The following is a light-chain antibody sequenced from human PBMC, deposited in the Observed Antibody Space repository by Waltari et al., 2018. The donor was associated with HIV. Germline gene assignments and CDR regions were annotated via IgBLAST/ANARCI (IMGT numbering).Light chain of an antibody. J-gene: IGLJ3*02. CDR2: EVT. Sequence: QSALTQPASVSGSPGQSITISCTGTSSDVRGYNYVSWYQHHPGKAPKLIIYEVTNRPSGVSNRFSGSKSGNTASLTISGLQAEDEADYYCNSYTTGTAWVFGGGTKLTVL. V-gene: IGLV2-14*01. CDR3: NSYTTGTAWV. CDR1: SSDVRGYNY.